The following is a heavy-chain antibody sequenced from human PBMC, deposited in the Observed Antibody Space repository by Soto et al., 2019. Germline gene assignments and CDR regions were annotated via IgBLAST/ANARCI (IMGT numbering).Heavy chain of an antibody. V-gene: IGHV3-23*01. CDR2: IRGSGGST. D-gene: IGHD6-19*01. CDR3: AKARYSSGWYPHGY. J-gene: IGHJ4*02. Sequence: PGGSLRLSCAPSGFPFSSYPMSLVRQAPGKELERVSAIRGSGGSTYYADSVKGRFTISRANSKNTLYLQMNSLRAEDTAVYYCAKARYSSGWYPHGYWGQGTLVTVSS. CDR1: GFPFSSYP.